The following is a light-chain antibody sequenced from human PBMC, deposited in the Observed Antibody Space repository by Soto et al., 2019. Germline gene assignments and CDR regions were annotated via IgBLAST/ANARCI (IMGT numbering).Light chain of an antibody. CDR1: QRITTY. CDR2: TAA. Sequence: IHMTQSPSSLSASVGDRVTITCRASQRITTYLNWYQQKPGKAPKLLISTAATLQGGVPTRFSGSGSGTDFPLHITPLPPEDFATYFRQQSYSTPYTFGQGTKLEIK. J-gene: IGKJ2*01. V-gene: IGKV1-39*01. CDR3: QQSYSTPYT.